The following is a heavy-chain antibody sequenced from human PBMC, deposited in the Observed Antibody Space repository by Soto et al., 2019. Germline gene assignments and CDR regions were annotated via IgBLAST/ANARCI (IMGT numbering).Heavy chain of an antibody. CDR3: AKVRFRDSSGPITFWDAFDI. CDR2: ISYDGSNK. V-gene: IGHV3-30*18. J-gene: IGHJ3*02. D-gene: IGHD3-22*01. Sequence: QVQLVESGGGVVQPGRSLRLSCAASGFTFSSYGMHWVRQAPGKGLEWVAVISYDGSNKYYADSVKGRFTISRDNSKNTLYLQMNSLRAEDTAVYYCAKVRFRDSSGPITFWDAFDIWGQGTMVTVSS. CDR1: GFTFSSYG.